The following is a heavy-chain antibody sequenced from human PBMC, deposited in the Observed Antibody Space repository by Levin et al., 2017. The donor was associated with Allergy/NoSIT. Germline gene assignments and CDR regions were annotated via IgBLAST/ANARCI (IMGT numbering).Heavy chain of an antibody. CDR2: IYSGGNT. V-gene: IGHV3-53*01. D-gene: IGHD1-26*01. CDR1: GFSVNNNH. J-gene: IGHJ6*02. CDR3: ASTVGENYYYYGMDV. Sequence: GGSLRLSCAASGFSVNNNHMTWVRQAPGKGLEWVSVIYSGGNTYYAHSVKGRFTISRDNSKKTFYLQMSSLRAEDTAVYYCASTVGENYYYYGMDVWGQGTTVTVSS.